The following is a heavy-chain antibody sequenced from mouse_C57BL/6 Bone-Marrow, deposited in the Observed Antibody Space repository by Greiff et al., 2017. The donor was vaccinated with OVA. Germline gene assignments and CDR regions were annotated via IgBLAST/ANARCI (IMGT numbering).Heavy chain of an antibody. CDR1: GYTFTDYS. V-gene: IGHV1-78*01. D-gene: IGHD1-1*01. CDR2: IYPRVGST. CDR3: ASGDYFYGWVYFDY. Sequence: QVQLKQPDAELVKPGASVKISCKASGYTFTDYSIPGMKRRPEQGLGGIGYIYPRVGSTTYNEKFKGKATLAADKSSSTAYMQLNSLTSEDSAVYFCASGDYFYGWVYFDYWGQGTTLTAAS. J-gene: IGHJ2*01.